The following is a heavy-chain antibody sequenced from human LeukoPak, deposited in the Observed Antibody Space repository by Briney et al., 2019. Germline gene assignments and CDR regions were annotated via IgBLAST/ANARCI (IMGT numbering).Heavy chain of an antibody. CDR2: IRYDGSNK. V-gene: IGHV3-30*02. D-gene: IGHD2-2*01. CDR3: AKNKGGIVVVPAASPPYYFDY. J-gene: IGHJ4*02. Sequence: GGSLRLYCAASGFTFSSYGMHWVRQAPGKGLEWVAFIRYDGSNKYYADSVKGRFTISRDNSKNTLYLQMNSLRAEDTAVYYCAKNKGGIVVVPAASPPYYFDYWGQGTLSPSPQ. CDR1: GFTFSSYG.